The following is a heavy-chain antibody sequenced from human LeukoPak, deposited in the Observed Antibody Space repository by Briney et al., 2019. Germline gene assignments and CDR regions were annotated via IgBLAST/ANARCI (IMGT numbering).Heavy chain of an antibody. CDR3: ARDYYDSSGYYYFDY. Sequence: PGGSLRLSCAASGFTFSDYYMSWIRQAPGKGLEWVSYISSSGSTIYYADSVKGRFTISRDNAKNSLYLQMNSLRGEDTAVYYCARDYYDSSGYYYFDYWGQGTLVTVSS. D-gene: IGHD3-22*01. J-gene: IGHJ4*02. CDR2: ISSSGSTI. CDR1: GFTFSDYY. V-gene: IGHV3-11*04.